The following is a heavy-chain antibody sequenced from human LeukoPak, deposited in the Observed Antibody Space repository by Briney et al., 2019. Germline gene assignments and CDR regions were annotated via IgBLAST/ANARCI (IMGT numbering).Heavy chain of an antibody. V-gene: IGHV4-39*01. CDR1: GGSISSSSYY. D-gene: IGHD5-18*01. CDR3: ARHDYVDTAMVTGGYFDY. CDR2: IYYSRTT. J-gene: IGHJ4*02. Sequence: SETLSLTCTVSGGSISSSSYYWGWICQPPGKGLEWIGNIYYSRTTYYNPSLKSRVTISVDTSKNQFSLKLSSVTAADTAVYYCARHDYVDTAMVTGGYFDYWGQGTLVTVSS.